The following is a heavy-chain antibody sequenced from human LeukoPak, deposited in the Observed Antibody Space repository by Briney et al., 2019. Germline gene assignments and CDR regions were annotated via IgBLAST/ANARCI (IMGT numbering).Heavy chain of an antibody. D-gene: IGHD6-19*01. Sequence: ASVKVSCKASGYTFTGYYMHWVRQAPGQGLEWMGWINPNSGGTNYAQKFQGRVTMTRDTSISTAYMELSRLRSDDTVVYYCARGASGWYFVDYFDYWGQGTLVTVSS. J-gene: IGHJ4*02. CDR2: INPNSGGT. CDR1: GYTFTGYY. CDR3: ARGASGWYFVDYFDY. V-gene: IGHV1-2*02.